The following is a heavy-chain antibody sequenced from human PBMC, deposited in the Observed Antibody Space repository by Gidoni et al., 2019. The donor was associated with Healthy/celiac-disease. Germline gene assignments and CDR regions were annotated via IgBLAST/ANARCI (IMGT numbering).Heavy chain of an antibody. J-gene: IGHJ4*02. Sequence: QVQLVESGGGVVQPGRSLRLSCAASGFTFSSYGMHWVRQAPGKGLEWVAVIWYDGSNKYYADSVKGRFTISRDNSKNTLSLQMNSLRAEDTAVYYCAREFKEDTVMLFDYWGQGTLVTVSS. V-gene: IGHV3-33*01. CDR3: AREFKEDTVMLFDY. D-gene: IGHD5-18*01. CDR2: IWYDGSNK. CDR1: GFTFSSYG.